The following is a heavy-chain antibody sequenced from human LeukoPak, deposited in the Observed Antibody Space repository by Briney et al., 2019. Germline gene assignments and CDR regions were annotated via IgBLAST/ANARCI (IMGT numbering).Heavy chain of an antibody. CDR2: IYHSGST. CDR3: ARRAGAYSHPYDY. V-gene: IGHV4-4*02. Sequence: PSETLSLTCAVSGGSISSSNWWSWVRQPPGKGLEWIGSIYHSGSTYYNPSLKSRVTISVDTSKNQFSLKLSSVTAADTAVYYCARRAGAYSHPYDYWGQGTLVTVSS. D-gene: IGHD4/OR15-4a*01. J-gene: IGHJ4*02. CDR1: GGSISSSNW.